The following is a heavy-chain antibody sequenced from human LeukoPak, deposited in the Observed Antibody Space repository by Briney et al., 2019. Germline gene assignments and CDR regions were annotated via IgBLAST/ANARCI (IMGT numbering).Heavy chain of an antibody. CDR3: ARSGPGSYYTIDY. CDR2: INPNSGGT. Sequence: ASVKVSSKASGYTFTVYYMHWVRQAPGQGLEWRGWINPNSGGTNYAQKFQGRVTMTRDTSISTAYMELSRLRSDDTAVYYCARSGPGSYYTIDYWGQGTLVTVSS. D-gene: IGHD3-10*01. J-gene: IGHJ4*02. CDR1: GYTFTVYY. V-gene: IGHV1-2*02.